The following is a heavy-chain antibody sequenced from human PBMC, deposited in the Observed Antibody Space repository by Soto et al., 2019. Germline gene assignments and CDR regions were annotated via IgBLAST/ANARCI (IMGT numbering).Heavy chain of an antibody. V-gene: IGHV1-18*01. CDR2: ISAYNGNT. J-gene: IGHJ4*02. CDR1: GYTFTNFG. Sequence: QVQLVQSGAEVKKPGASVKVSCKASGYTFTNFGISWVRQAPGQGLEWMGWISAYNGNTNYAQNYEGRVPRTTEPTTSTAYMEVRSREYDDTAVYYGARGGAPIDYWGQGTLVTVSS. D-gene: IGHD1-26*01. CDR3: ARGGAPIDY.